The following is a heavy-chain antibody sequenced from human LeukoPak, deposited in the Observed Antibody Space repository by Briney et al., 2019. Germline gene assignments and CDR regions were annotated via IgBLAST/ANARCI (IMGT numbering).Heavy chain of an antibody. CDR2: ISTTGTTM. D-gene: IGHD3-3*01. Sequence: GGSLRLSCAASGFTFSDYYMTWIRQAPGKGLEWVSYISTTGTTMYYADSVKGRFTISRDNSKNTLYLQMNSLRAEDTAVYYCARLREIPVFGVVTKSTSYFDYWGQGTLVTVSS. V-gene: IGHV3-11*04. CDR1: GFTFSDYY. CDR3: ARLREIPVFGVVTKSTSYFDY. J-gene: IGHJ4*02.